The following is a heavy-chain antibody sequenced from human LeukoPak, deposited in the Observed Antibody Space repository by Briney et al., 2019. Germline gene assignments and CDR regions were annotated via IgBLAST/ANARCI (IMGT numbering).Heavy chain of an antibody. CDR1: GFTFSTYT. CDR2: IPYDGSSD. J-gene: IGHJ4*02. V-gene: IGHV3-30-3*01. Sequence: GGSLRLSCAASGFTFSTYTIHWVRQAPGKGLEWVAVIPYDGSSDYYADSVKGRFTISRDDSKNTLYLQMNSLRAEDTAVYYCARASRWLQVGFDYWGQGTPVTVSS. CDR3: ARASRWLQVGFDY. D-gene: IGHD5-24*01.